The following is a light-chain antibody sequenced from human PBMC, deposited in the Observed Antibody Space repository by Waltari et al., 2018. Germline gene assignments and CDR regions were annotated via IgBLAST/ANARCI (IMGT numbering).Light chain of an antibody. CDR2: KAS. Sequence: DIQMTQSPSTLSASVGDRVTITCRASQRISSWLAWYQQKPGKAPKFLIYKASNLESGVPSRFSGSGSGTEFTLTISSLQPDDFATYYCQHYNSFPWTFGQGTKVEIK. V-gene: IGKV1-5*03. CDR1: QRISSW. CDR3: QHYNSFPWT. J-gene: IGKJ1*01.